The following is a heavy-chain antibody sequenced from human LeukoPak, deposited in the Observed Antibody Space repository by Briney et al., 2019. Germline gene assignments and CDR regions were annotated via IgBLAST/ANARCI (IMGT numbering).Heavy chain of an antibody. CDR1: GFTLRNYD. D-gene: IGHD2-8*02. Sequence: PGGSLRLSCTASGFTLRNYDMHWVRQTTEKGLEWVSGTGTEDDTFYPDSVKGRFTISRENAKNSFYPQMNSLRAGDTAVYYCARGRFVLVPSLERWYFDLWGRGTLVTVSS. V-gene: IGHV3-13*01. J-gene: IGHJ2*01. CDR3: ARGRFVLVPSLERWYFDL. CDR2: TGTEDDT.